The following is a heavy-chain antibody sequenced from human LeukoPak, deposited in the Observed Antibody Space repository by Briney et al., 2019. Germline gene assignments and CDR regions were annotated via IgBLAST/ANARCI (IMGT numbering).Heavy chain of an antibody. CDR2: IYYSGST. CDR3: ARRVANRNWFDP. CDR1: GGSISSSSYY. J-gene: IGHJ5*02. Sequence: SETLSLTCTVSGGSISSSSYYWGWIRQPPGKGLEWIGSIYYSGSTYYNPSLKSRVTVSVDTSKNQFSLKLSSVTAADTAVYYCARRVANRNWFDPWGQGTLVTVSS. V-gene: IGHV4-39*01.